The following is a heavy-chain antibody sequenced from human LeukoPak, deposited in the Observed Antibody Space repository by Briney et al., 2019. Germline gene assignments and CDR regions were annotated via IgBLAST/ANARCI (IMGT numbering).Heavy chain of an antibody. D-gene: IGHD6-13*01. CDR1: VFTFGDYD. CDR2: ISWNSGSI. V-gene: IGHV3-9*01. J-gene: IGHJ4*02. CDR3: AKGSRQQLGRDYFDY. Sequence: RRSVMLSCAASVFTFGDYDMHWVRQAPGKGLEWASGISWNSGSIGYADSVKGRFTISRDNAKNSLYLQMNSLRAEDTALYYCAKGSRQQLGRDYFDYWGQGTLVTVSS.